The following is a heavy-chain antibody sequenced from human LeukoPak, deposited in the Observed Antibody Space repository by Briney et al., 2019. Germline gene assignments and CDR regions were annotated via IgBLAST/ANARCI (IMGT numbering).Heavy chain of an antibody. CDR2: INPNSGGT. CDR1: GYTFTGYY. Sequence: GASVKVSCKASGYTFTGYYMHWVRQAPGQGLEWMGWINPNSGGTNYAQKFQGRVTMTRDTSISTAYMELSRLRSDDTAVYYCARGQTNRLLWVGELVSNINPFDYWGQGTLVTVSS. V-gene: IGHV1-2*02. D-gene: IGHD3-10*01. J-gene: IGHJ4*02. CDR3: ARGQTNRLLWVGELVSNINPFDY.